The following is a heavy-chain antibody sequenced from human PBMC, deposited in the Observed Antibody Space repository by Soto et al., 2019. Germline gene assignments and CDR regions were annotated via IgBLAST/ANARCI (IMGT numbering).Heavy chain of an antibody. J-gene: IGHJ5*02. CDR3: AKDAGYSGYDFSFDP. D-gene: IGHD5-12*01. Sequence: PGGSLRLSCAASGFTFSSYGMHWVRQAPGKGLEWVAVISYDGSNKYYADSVKGRSTISRDNSKNTLYLQMNSLRAEDTAVYYCAKDAGYSGYDFSFDPWGQGTLVTVSS. CDR2: ISYDGSNK. CDR1: GFTFSSYG. V-gene: IGHV3-30*18.